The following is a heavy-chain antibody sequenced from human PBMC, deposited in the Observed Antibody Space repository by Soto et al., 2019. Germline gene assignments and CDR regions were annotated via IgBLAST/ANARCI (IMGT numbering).Heavy chain of an antibody. D-gene: IGHD3-10*01. Sequence: SETLSLTCAVYGGSFSGYYWSWIRQPPGKGLEWIGEINHSGSTNYNPSLKSRVTISVDTSKNQFSLKLSSVTAADTAVYYCARGPITMVRGLYYYMDVWGKGTTVTVSS. V-gene: IGHV4-34*01. CDR2: INHSGST. J-gene: IGHJ6*03. CDR3: ARGPITMVRGLYYYMDV. CDR1: GGSFSGYY.